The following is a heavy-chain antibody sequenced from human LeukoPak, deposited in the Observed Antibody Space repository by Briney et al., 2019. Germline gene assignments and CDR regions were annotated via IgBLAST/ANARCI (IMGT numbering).Heavy chain of an antibody. V-gene: IGHV3-53*01. J-gene: IGHJ3*02. CDR3: AREDGYYDSSGYTGGAFDI. CDR1: GFTVSSNY. D-gene: IGHD3-22*01. Sequence: GGSLRLSCAASGFTVSSNYMSWVRQAPGKGLEWVSVIYSGGSTYYADSVKGRFTISRDNSKNTLYPQMNSLRAEDTAVYYCAREDGYYDSSGYTGGAFDIWGQGTMVTVSS. CDR2: IYSGGST.